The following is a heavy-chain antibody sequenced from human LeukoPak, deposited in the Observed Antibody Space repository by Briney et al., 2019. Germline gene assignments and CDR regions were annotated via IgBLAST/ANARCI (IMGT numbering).Heavy chain of an antibody. CDR1: GYTFTSYG. CDR2: ISAYNGNT. D-gene: IGHD3-3*01. CDR3: ARDHVDYDFWSGFGMDV. Sequence: SVKVSCKASGYTFTSYGISWVRQAPGQGLEWMGWISAYNGNTNYAQKLQGRVTMTTDTSTSTAYMELRSLRSDDTAVYYCARDHVDYDFWSGFGMDVWGQGTTVTVSS. J-gene: IGHJ6*02. V-gene: IGHV1-18*01.